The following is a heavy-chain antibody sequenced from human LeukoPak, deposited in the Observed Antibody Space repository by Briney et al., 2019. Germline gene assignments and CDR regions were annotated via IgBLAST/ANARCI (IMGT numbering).Heavy chain of an antibody. V-gene: IGHV4-61*02. CDR3: ARGRDSRGYQFMGFDS. Sequence: SETLSLTCTVSGGSISSGNYYRSWIRQPAGKGLEWIGRIWADGAPTYRPSLKSRVTISVDTSKNQFSLRLSSVTAADTAVYYCARGRDSRGYQFMGFDSWGQGTLVTVSS. CDR1: GGSISSGNYY. D-gene: IGHD3-22*01. J-gene: IGHJ4*02. CDR2: IWADGAP.